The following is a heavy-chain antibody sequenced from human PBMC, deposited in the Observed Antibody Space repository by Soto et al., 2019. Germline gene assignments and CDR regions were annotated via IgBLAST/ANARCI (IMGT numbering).Heavy chain of an antibody. J-gene: IGHJ3*02. CDR1: GGTFSSYT. D-gene: IGHD6-19*01. CDR2: IIPILGIA. CDR3: ARDRAVAGQSCDAFDI. Sequence: SVKVSCKASGGTFSSYTISWVRQAPGQGLEWMGRIIPILGIANYAQKFQGRVTITADKSTSTAYMELSSLRSEDTAVYYCARDRAVAGQSCDAFDIWGQGTMVTGSS. V-gene: IGHV1-69*04.